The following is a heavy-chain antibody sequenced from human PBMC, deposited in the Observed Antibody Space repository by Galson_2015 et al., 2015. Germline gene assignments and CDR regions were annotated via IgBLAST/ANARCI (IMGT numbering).Heavy chain of an antibody. J-gene: IGHJ3*02. CDR2: ISSSGSTI. CDR3: ARSRASGWNGMDAFDI. Sequence: SLRLSCAASGFTFSSYEMNWVRQAPGKGLEWVSYISSSGSTIYYADSVKGRFTISRDNAKNSLYLQMNSLRAEDTAVYYCARSRASGWNGMDAFDIWGQGTMVTVSS. V-gene: IGHV3-48*03. CDR1: GFTFSSYE. D-gene: IGHD6-19*01.